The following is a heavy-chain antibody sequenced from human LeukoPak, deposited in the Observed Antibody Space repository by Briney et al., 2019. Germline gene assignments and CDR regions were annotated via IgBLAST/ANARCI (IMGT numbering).Heavy chain of an antibody. Sequence: ASVKVSCKASVYTFTIYGISWVRQAPGQGLEWMGWISAYNGNTNYAQKLQGRVTMTTDTSTSTAYMELRSLRSDDTAVFYCARHSTVYDSSGYYVYWGQGTLVTVSS. CDR2: ISAYNGNT. V-gene: IGHV1-18*01. CDR1: VYTFTIYG. D-gene: IGHD3-22*01. J-gene: IGHJ4*02. CDR3: ARHSTVYDSSGYYVY.